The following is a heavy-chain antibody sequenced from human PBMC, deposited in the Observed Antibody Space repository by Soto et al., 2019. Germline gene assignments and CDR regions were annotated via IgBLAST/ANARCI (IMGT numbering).Heavy chain of an antibody. Sequence: GASVKVSCKASGYTLTSYYLHWVRQAPGQGPEWMGIINPSGGITNDAQKFQDRVTMTSVTSTSTVYMELSSLRSEDTAVYYCARGISTNRYYFYYGMDVWGQGTRVTVSS. CDR1: GYTLTSYY. V-gene: IGHV1-46*01. J-gene: IGHJ6*02. CDR3: ARGISTNRYYFYYGMDV. CDR2: INPSGGIT. D-gene: IGHD2-8*01.